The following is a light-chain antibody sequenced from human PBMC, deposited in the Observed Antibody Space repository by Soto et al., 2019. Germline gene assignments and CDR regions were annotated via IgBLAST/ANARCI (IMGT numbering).Light chain of an antibody. J-gene: IGLJ1*01. V-gene: IGLV2-14*01. Sequence: QSALTQPASVSGSPGQSITISCTGTSSDVGGYKYVSWYQQHPGKAPKLIIYEVSNRPSGVSNRFSGSKSGNTASLTISGLQAEDEADYYCSSYTSSSTLVFGNGTKVTV. CDR3: SSYTSSSTLV. CDR1: SSDVGGYKY. CDR2: EVS.